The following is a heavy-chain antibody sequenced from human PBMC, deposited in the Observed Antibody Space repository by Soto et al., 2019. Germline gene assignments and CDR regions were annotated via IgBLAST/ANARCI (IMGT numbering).Heavy chain of an antibody. CDR3: AKGSGWPYYFDE. CDR1: GFTFVGYA. J-gene: IGHJ4*02. V-gene: IGHV3-23*01. CDR2: ITVGGGVT. Sequence: EVQLLESGGGLVQPGGSLRLSCAASGFTFVGYAMAWVRQAPGKGLEWVSTITVGGGVTYYADSVKGRFTLSRDNSKSTVYLQMNSLRAEDTAIYYCAKGSGWPYYFDEWGQGTLVTVSS. D-gene: IGHD6-19*01.